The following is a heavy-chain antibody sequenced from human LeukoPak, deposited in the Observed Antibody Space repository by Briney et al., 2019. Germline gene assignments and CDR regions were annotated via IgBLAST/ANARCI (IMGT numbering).Heavy chain of an antibody. Sequence: ASVKVSCKASGYSFTGYYMNWVREAPGQGLEWMGGINPNSGGTNYAKKFQGRVTMTRDTAISTAYMELSRLLSHAPAVYYITIGHLVVVPTNWFFPCGPGKLVTVSS. CDR3: TIGHLVVVPTNWFFP. CDR2: INPNSGGT. J-gene: IGHJ5*02. D-gene: IGHD2-2*01. CDR1: GYSFTGYY. V-gene: IGHV1-2*02.